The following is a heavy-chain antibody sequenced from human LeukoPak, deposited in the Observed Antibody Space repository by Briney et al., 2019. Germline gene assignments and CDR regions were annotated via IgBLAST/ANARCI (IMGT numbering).Heavy chain of an antibody. CDR2: IHGTGST. V-gene: IGHV4-31*03. J-gene: IGHJ4*02. CDR1: GGTIKSGGHL. Sequence: SQTLSLTCTVSGGTIKSGGHLWSWIRQHPGKGLQWIGYIHGTGSTNYNPSLKSRVTMSVDTSENHFSLNLTSVTAADTAVYFCARDHDRRSFDYWGQGTLVTVSS. CDR3: ARDHDRRSFDY.